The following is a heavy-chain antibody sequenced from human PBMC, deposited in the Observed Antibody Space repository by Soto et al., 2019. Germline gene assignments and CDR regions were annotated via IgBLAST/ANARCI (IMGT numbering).Heavy chain of an antibody. V-gene: IGHV1-46*01. D-gene: IGHD2-21*02. CDR3: ARGTSYCGGDCYSLPSYYYGMDV. CDR2: INPSGGST. J-gene: IGHJ6*02. CDR1: GYTLTSYY. Sequence: ASVKVSCKASGYTLTSYYMHWVRQAPGQGLEWMGIINPSGGSTSYAQKFQGRVTMTRDTSTSTVYMELSSLRSEDTAVYYCARGTSYCGGDCYSLPSYYYGMDVWGQGTTVTVSS.